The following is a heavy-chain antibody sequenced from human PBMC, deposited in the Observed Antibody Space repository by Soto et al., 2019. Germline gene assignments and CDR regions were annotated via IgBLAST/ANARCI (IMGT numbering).Heavy chain of an antibody. J-gene: IGHJ3*02. CDR2: INPATGAA. CDR3: ARGGGVGVAGSAAFDM. CDR1: GYPVTAYY. V-gene: IGHV1-2*02. Sequence: QLHLVQSGAVVKKPGASVTVSCSASGYPVTAYYMHWVRQAPGRGLEWMGGINPATGAAKYTQTFQGRVNMTRDTSTSTVFMGLSGLTSEDTAVFYCARGGGVGVAGSAAFDMWGQGTLVTVSS. D-gene: IGHD3-3*01.